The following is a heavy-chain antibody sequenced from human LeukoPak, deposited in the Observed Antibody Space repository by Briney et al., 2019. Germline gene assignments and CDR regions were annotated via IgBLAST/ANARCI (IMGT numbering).Heavy chain of an antibody. D-gene: IGHD6-19*01. J-gene: IGHJ4*02. CDR1: GGSFSGYY. V-gene: IGHV4-34*01. Sequence: SETLSLTCAVYGGSFSGYYWSWIRQPPGKGLEWIGEINHSGSTNYNSSLKSRVTISVDTSKNQFSLKLSSVTAADTAVYYCARGSIAVAGTSTPSPPGYWGQGTLVTVSS. CDR2: INHSGST. CDR3: ARGSIAVAGTSTPSPPGY.